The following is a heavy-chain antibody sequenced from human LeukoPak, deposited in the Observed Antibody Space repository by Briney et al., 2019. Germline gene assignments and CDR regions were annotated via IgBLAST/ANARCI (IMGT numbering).Heavy chain of an antibody. Sequence: PGRSLRLSCAASRFTYSSYWMSWVRQAPGKGLEWVANIKQDGSEKFYVDSVKGRFTISRHNAQNTLYLQKNSLSSRDTAVLYCARSLRSGTYFDYWGQGTLVTVSS. CDR1: RFTYSSYW. CDR3: ARSLRSGTYFDY. CDR2: IKQDGSEK. D-gene: IGHD1-1*01. V-gene: IGHV3-7*01. J-gene: IGHJ4*02.